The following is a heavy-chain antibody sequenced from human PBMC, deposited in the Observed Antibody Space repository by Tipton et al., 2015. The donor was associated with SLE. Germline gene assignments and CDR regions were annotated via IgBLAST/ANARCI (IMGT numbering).Heavy chain of an antibody. CDR2: IHYSGRT. CDR3: APRVYGGFFDY. Sequence: TLSLTCTVSGGPIRSSSYYWGWIRQPPGKGLEWIGSIHYSGRTEYNPSLKSRVTISVDTSKNHFSLKLSSVTAADTAVYYCAPRVYGGFFDYWGQGTLVTVSS. V-gene: IGHV4-39*07. J-gene: IGHJ4*02. D-gene: IGHD5/OR15-5a*01. CDR1: GGPIRSSSYY.